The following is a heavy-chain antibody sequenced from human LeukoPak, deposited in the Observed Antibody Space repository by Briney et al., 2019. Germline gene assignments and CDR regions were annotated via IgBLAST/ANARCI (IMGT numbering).Heavy chain of an antibody. V-gene: IGHV3-48*03. CDR1: EFTFSGYN. J-gene: IGHJ5*02. CDR2: IGGSGANI. CDR3: ARLPAPSGWFYFDP. D-gene: IGHD6-19*01. Sequence: PGGSLRLSCVASEFTFSGYNMNWVRQAPGKGLERVSHIGGSGANIYYADSVKGRFTISRDNAKNSLYLQMNSLRAEDTAVYYCARLPAPSGWFYFDPWGQGTLVTVSS.